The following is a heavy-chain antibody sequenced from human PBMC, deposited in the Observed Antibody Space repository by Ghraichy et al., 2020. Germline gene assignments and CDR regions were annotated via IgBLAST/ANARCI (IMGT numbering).Heavy chain of an antibody. Sequence: SQTLSLTCTVSGGSISSYYWSWIRQPAGKGLEWIGRIYTSGSTNYNPSLKSRVTMSVDTSKNQFSLKLSSVTDADTAVYYCARGNRPYNYYYYGMDVWGQGTTVTVSS. D-gene: IGHD5-24*01. CDR2: IYTSGST. CDR3: ARGNRPYNYYYYGMDV. J-gene: IGHJ6*02. CDR1: GGSISSYY. V-gene: IGHV4-4*07.